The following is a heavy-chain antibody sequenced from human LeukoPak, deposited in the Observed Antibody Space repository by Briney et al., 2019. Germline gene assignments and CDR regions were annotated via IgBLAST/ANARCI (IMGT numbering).Heavy chain of an antibody. D-gene: IGHD4-23*01. CDR3: ARDHYGGIVNY. V-gene: IGHV3-21*01. Sequence: PGGSLRLSCAASGFTFSSYSMNWVRQAPGKGLEWVSSISSSSGYTYYADSVKGRFTISRDNTKNTLYLQMNSLRAEDTAVYYCARDHYGGIVNYWGQGTLVTVSS. CDR2: ISSSSGYT. CDR1: GFTFSSYS. J-gene: IGHJ4*02.